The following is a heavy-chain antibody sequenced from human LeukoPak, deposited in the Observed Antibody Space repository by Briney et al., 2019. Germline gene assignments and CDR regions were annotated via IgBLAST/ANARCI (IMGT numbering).Heavy chain of an antibody. V-gene: IGHV3-48*01. CDR3: ARGIYCSSTSCYRGDFDY. J-gene: IGHJ4*02. D-gene: IGHD2-2*02. CDR2: ISSNSSTI. CDR1: GFTFSSYS. Sequence: GGSLRLSCAASGFTFSSYSMNWVRQAPGKGREWGSYISSNSSTIYYAESLERRLTDSRDNGKNSLYLQMNSMRAEDKAVYYCARGIYCSSTSCYRGDFDYWGQGTLVTVSS.